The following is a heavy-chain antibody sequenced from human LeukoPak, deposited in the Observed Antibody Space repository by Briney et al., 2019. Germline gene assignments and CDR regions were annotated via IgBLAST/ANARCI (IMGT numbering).Heavy chain of an antibody. CDR2: ISTYNDRT. D-gene: IGHD3-22*01. J-gene: IGHJ2*01. CDR3: ARVLDYYDGTGYRSYWYFDL. CDR1: GYTFTTYG. V-gene: IGHV1-18*01. Sequence: ASVKVSCKASGYTFTTYGVSWVRQAPGQGLEWMGWISTYNDRTNYAQNLQGRVTMTTDKSTDTAYMELRSLRSDDTAVYYCARVLDYYDGTGYRSYWYFDLWGRGTLVTVSS.